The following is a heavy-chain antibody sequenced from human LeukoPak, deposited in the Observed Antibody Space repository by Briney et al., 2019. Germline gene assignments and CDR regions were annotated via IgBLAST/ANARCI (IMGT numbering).Heavy chain of an antibody. J-gene: IGHJ4*02. CDR1: GYTFTNYG. Sequence: ASVKVSCKASGYTFTNYGISWVRQAPGQGLEWMGWINAYKGNTHYAQKLQDRVTMTTDTSTSTAHMELRSLRSDDTAVYYCARMNGSQFDYWGQGTLVTVSS. D-gene: IGHD1-1*01. CDR2: INAYKGNT. V-gene: IGHV1-18*01. CDR3: ARMNGSQFDY.